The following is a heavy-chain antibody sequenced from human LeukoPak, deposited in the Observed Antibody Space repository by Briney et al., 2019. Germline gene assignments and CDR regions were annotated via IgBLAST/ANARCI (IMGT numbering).Heavy chain of an antibody. V-gene: IGHV4-34*01. Sequence: PSETLSLTYAVYGGSSSGYYWSWIRQPPGQGLEWIGEISLTGLTHYNPSLEGRVTVSLGKSKNQLSLNLTSVTAADTAVYYCAVLAVAGAQGPDHDAFDIWGQGTMVTVSS. J-gene: IGHJ3*02. CDR3: AVLAVAGAQGPDHDAFDI. CDR2: ISLTGLT. CDR1: GGSSSGYY. D-gene: IGHD6-19*01.